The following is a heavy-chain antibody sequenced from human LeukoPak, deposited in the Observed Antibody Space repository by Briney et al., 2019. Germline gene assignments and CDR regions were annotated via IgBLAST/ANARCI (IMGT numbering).Heavy chain of an antibody. V-gene: IGHV3-23*01. J-gene: IGHJ4*02. Sequence: GGSLRLSCAASGFTFSSYAMTWVRQAPGEGLEWVSAISPSGGDTYYADSVQGRFSISRDDSKNTLYLQMNSLRAEDTAVYYCAKAPYYDSSGYLDYWGQGTLVTVSS. CDR1: GFTFSSYA. CDR2: ISPSGGDT. CDR3: AKAPYYDSSGYLDY. D-gene: IGHD3-22*01.